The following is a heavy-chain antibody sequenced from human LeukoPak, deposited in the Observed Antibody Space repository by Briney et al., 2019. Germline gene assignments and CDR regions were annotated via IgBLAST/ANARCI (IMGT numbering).Heavy chain of an antibody. CDR2: IYYSGST. V-gene: IGHV4-61*08. CDR1: VGYIYSGGYY. Sequence: SETLSLTCTVSVGYIYSGGYYWSWIRQPPGKGLEWIGYIYYSGSTNYNPSLKSRVTISVDTSKNQFSLKLSSVTAADTAVYYCARRGPYYDSSAYYYVADYWGQGTLVTVSS. CDR3: ARRGPYYDSSAYYYVADY. D-gene: IGHD3-22*01. J-gene: IGHJ4*02.